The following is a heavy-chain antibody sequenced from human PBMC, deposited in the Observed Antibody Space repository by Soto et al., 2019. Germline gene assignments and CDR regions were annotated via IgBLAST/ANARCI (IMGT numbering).Heavy chain of an antibody. V-gene: IGHV3-74*01. CDR3: VRTSLVVAAATREDY. D-gene: IGHD2-15*01. CDR2: INSDGSST. CDR1: GFTFSSYW. J-gene: IGHJ4*02. Sequence: EVQLVESGGGLVKPGGSLRLSCAASGFTFSSYWMNWVRQAPGRGRVGVSRINSDGSSTSYADSVKGRFTISRDNAKNTLYLQMNSLRAEDTAVYYCVRTSLVVAAATREDYWGQGTLVTVSS.